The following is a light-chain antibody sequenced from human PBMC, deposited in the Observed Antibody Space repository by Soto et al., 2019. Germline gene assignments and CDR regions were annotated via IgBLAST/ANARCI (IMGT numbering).Light chain of an antibody. CDR3: QSYDSSLSGWV. CDR1: SSNNGAGYD. V-gene: IGLV1-40*01. J-gene: IGLJ3*02. Sequence: QAVVTQPPSVSGGPGQRVAISCTGSSSNNGAGYDVHWYQQLPGTAPKLLIYGNSNRPSGVPDRFSGSKSGTSASLAITGLQAEDEADYYCQSYDSSLSGWVFGGGTKLTVL. CDR2: GNS.